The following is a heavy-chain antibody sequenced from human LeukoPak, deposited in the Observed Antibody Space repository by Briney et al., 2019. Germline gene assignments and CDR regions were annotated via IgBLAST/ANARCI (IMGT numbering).Heavy chain of an antibody. Sequence: GGSLRLSCAASGFTFDDYAMHWVRQAPGKGLEWVPSISSSSSYIYYADSVKGRFTISRDNAKNSLYLQMNSLRAEDTAVYYCARNRAGTIDYWGQGTLVTVSS. CDR2: ISSSSSYI. V-gene: IGHV3-21*01. D-gene: IGHD3/OR15-3a*01. J-gene: IGHJ4*02. CDR1: GFTFDDYA. CDR3: ARNRAGTIDY.